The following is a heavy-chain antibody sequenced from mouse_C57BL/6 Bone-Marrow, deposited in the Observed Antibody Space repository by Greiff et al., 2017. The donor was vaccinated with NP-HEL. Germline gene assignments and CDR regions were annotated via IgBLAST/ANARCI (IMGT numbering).Heavy chain of an antibody. D-gene: IGHD1-1*01. J-gene: IGHJ4*01. V-gene: IGHV2-6*01. CDR1: GFSLTSYG. CDR3: ARSLGDYYGLYYYAMGY. Sequence: VQRVESGPGLVAPSQSLSITCTVSGFSLTSYGVDWVRQSPGKGLEWLGVIWGVGSTNYNSALKSRLSISKDNSKSQVFLKMNSLQTDDTAMYYCARSLGDYYGLYYYAMGYWDQGTAVTVSS. CDR2: IWGVGST.